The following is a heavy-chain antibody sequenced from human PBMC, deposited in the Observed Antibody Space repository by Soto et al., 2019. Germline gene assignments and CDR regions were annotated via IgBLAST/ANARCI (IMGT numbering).Heavy chain of an antibody. CDR3: ARHYSSGSRNWFDP. Sequence: PSETLSLTCSVSGGSINSSSYFWGWVRQPPGKGLEWIGSIYYSGSTYYNPSLRSRVTISVDTSKNQFSLKLSSVTAGDTAVFYCARHYSSGSRNWFDPWGQGTLVTVSS. J-gene: IGHJ5*02. CDR2: IYYSGST. D-gene: IGHD6-19*01. V-gene: IGHV4-39*01. CDR1: GGSINSSSYF.